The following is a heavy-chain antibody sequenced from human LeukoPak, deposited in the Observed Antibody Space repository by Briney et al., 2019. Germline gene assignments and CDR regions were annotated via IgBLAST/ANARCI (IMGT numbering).Heavy chain of an antibody. Sequence: GGSLRLSCAASGFTFSSYGMHWVRQAPGKGLEWVAVISYDGSNKYYADSVKGRFTISRDNSKNTLYLQMNSLRAEDTAVCYCGKEEIWGQGTLVTVSS. CDR2: ISYDGSNK. CDR1: GFTFSSYG. V-gene: IGHV3-30*18. CDR3: GKEEI. D-gene: IGHD5-24*01. J-gene: IGHJ4*02.